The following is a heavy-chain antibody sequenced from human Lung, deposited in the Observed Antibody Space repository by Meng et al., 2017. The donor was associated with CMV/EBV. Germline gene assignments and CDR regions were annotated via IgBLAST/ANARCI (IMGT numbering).Heavy chain of an antibody. J-gene: IGHJ4*03. CDR2: INPKRGGT. CDR1: GYTFIDYY. CDR3: TSAPGDY. V-gene: IGHV1-2*02. Sequence: QVRLVQSGAEVKKAGASVKVSCNASGYTFIDYYMHWVRQAPGQGLEWVGWINPKRGGTHYAQSFQGRVTITRDTSINTVYVEISSLKSDDTAVYYCTSAPGDYWGQGTLVTVSS. D-gene: IGHD1-14*01.